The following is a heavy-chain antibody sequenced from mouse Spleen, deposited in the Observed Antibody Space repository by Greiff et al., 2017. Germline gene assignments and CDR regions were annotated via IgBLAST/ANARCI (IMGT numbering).Heavy chain of an antibody. D-gene: IGHD3-2*02. CDR1: GYSFTGYY. CDR3: AREDSSGYRFAY. CDR2: INPSTGGT. V-gene: IGHV1-42*01. J-gene: IGHJ3*01. Sequence: VQLQQSGPELVKPGASVKISCKASGYSFTGYYMNWVKQSPEKSLEWIGEINPSTGGTTYNQKFKAKATLTVDKSSSTAYMQLKSLTSEDSAVYYCAREDSSGYRFAYWGQGTLVTVSA.